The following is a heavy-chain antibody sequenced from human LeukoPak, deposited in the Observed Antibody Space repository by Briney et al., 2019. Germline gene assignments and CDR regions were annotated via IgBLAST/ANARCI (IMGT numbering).Heavy chain of an antibody. Sequence: GRSLRLSCAASGFTFDDSGMHWVRQVPGKGLEWVSGIGWNSGTRGYADSVKGRFTISRDNAKNSLYLQMNSLRAEDTALYYCAKGGRYRFGFDYFDFWGQGTLVTVSS. CDR3: AKGGRYRFGFDYFDF. D-gene: IGHD5-18*01. CDR2: IGWNSGTR. V-gene: IGHV3-9*01. J-gene: IGHJ4*02. CDR1: GFTFDDSG.